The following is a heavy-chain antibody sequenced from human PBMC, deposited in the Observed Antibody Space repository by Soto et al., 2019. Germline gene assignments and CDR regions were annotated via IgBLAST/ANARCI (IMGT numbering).Heavy chain of an antibody. V-gene: IGHV1-18*01. Sequence: QVQLVQSGGEVKKPGASVKVSCKASGYTFSTYGISWVRQAPGQGLEWMGWISAYIYDTNYAEKLQGRVTMSTDTSTRTAYMELRSLRSYDRAVYYCASNWSAYRHIDYWGQGTLVTVSS. CDR2: ISAYIYDT. D-gene: IGHD3-3*01. CDR3: ASNWSAYRHIDY. J-gene: IGHJ4*02. CDR1: GYTFSTYG.